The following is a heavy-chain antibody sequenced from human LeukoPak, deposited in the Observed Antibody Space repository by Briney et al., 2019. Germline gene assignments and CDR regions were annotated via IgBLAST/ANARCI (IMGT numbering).Heavy chain of an antibody. Sequence: RASVKVSCKASGYTFTSYAMHWVRQAPGQRLEWMGWINAGNGNTKYSQKFQGRVTITRDTSASTAYMELSSLRSEDTAVYYCARDFGGAYGSGSLDYWGQGTLVTVSS. J-gene: IGHJ4*02. D-gene: IGHD3-10*01. CDR3: ARDFGGAYGSGSLDY. V-gene: IGHV1-3*01. CDR1: GYTFTSYA. CDR2: INAGNGNT.